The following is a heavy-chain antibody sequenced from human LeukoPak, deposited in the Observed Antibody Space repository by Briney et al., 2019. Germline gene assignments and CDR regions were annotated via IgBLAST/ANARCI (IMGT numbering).Heavy chain of an antibody. CDR3: AKGYSSGWYAFDS. CDR2: IHGAT. Sequence: GGSLRPSCAASGFPFSTYAMGWVRQAPGKGLEWVSTIHGATYYADSVRGRFTISKDNSKNTLYLQMTSLRADDTALYYCAKGYSSGWYAFDSWDQGTLVTVSS. CDR1: GFPFSTYA. D-gene: IGHD6-19*01. V-gene: IGHV3-23*01. J-gene: IGHJ4*02.